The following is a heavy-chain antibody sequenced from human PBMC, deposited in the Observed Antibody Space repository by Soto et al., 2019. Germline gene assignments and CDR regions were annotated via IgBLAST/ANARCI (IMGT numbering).Heavy chain of an antibody. CDR2: IYHRGAT. D-gene: IGHD3-22*01. CDR1: GYSINRGYY. Sequence: SETLSLTCNVSGYSINRGYYWGWIRQAPGKGLEWIGSIYHRGATYYTPSFKTRATISLDTSKNQFTLRLTSVTAADPAVYFCARYEYDSSGHVDEHWGQGTLVTVSS. CDR3: ARYEYDSSGHVDEH. V-gene: IGHV4-38-2*02. J-gene: IGHJ4*02.